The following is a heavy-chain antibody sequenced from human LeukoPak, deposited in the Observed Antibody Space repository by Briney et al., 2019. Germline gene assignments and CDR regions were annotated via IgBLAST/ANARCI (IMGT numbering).Heavy chain of an antibody. J-gene: IGHJ4*02. CDR1: GFTFSSYA. V-gene: IGHV3-23*01. CDR2: ISGSGGST. CDR3: AKDLRSRIVGATVDY. Sequence: GGSLRLSCAASGFTFSSYAMSWVRQAPGKGLEWVSAISGSGGSTYYADSVKGRFTNSRDNSKNTLYLQMNSLRAEDTAVYYCAKDLRSRIVGATVDYWGQGTLVTVSS. D-gene: IGHD1-26*01.